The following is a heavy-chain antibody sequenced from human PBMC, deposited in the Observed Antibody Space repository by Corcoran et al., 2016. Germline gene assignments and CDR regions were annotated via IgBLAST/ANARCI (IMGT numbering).Heavy chain of an antibody. CDR2: TYYRSKWYN. CDR1: GDSVSSNSAA. D-gene: IGHD6-19*01. J-gene: IGHJ4*02. CDR3: ARDRGSSGWYEYYFDY. Sequence: QVPLQQSGPRLVKPSQTLSLTCAISGDSVSSNSAAWNWDRQSPSRRLEWLGRTYYRSKWYNDYAVSVKSRITINPDTSKNQFSLQLNSVTPEDTAVYYCARDRGSSGWYEYYFDYWGQGTLVTVSS. V-gene: IGHV6-1*01.